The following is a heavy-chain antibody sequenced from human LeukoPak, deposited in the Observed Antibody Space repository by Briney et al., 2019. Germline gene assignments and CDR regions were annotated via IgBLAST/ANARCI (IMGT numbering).Heavy chain of an antibody. CDR1: GFSVSSNY. V-gene: IGHV3-53*01. CDR3: AKGNSAGSSKSWFDP. J-gene: IGHJ5*02. Sequence: GGSLRLSCAASGFSVSSNYMSWVRQAPGKGLEWVSVIYSGGSTYYADSVKGRFTIPRDNSKNTVYLQMNSLSAEDTAVYYCAKGNSAGSSKSWFDPWGQGTLVTVSS. CDR2: IYSGGST. D-gene: IGHD3-10*01.